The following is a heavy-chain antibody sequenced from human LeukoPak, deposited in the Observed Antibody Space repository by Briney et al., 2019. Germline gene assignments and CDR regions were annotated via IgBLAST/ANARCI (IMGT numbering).Heavy chain of an antibody. D-gene: IGHD3-10*01. CDR3: ARAGTIVSYYYYAMDV. J-gene: IGHJ6*02. Sequence: PGGSLRLSCVASGLTFSNYEMNWVRQAPGKGLEWVSYISSSGSTIYYADSVKGRFTISRDNAEKSLYLQMNNLRVEDTAVYYCARAGTIVSYYYYAMDVWGQGTTVTVSS. CDR2: ISSSGSTI. V-gene: IGHV3-48*03. CDR1: GLTFSNYE.